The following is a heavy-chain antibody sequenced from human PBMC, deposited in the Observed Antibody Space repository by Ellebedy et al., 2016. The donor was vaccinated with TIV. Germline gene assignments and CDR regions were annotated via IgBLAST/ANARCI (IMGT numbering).Heavy chain of an antibody. CDR2: IYYSGST. CDR1: GGSISTYY. Sequence: MPGGSLRLSCTVSGGSISTYYWSWIRQPPGKGLEWIGSIYYSGSTKYNPSLKSRVTMSVDTSKKQFSLNLSSVTAADTAGYYCATSYDSSGYYDDDAFDIWGQGTMVTVSS. V-gene: IGHV4-59*01. J-gene: IGHJ3*02. CDR3: ATSYDSSGYYDDDAFDI. D-gene: IGHD3-22*01.